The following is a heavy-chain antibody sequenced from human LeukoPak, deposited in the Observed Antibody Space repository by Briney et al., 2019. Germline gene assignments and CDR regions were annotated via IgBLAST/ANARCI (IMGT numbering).Heavy chain of an antibody. CDR1: GGSISSYY. J-gene: IGHJ4*02. Sequence: SETLSLTCTVSGGSISSYYWSWIRQPPGKGLEWIGYIYYSGSTNYNPSLKSRVTISVDTSKNQFSLKLSSVTAADTAVYYCAREELVRSEGYYFDYWGQGTLVTVSS. V-gene: IGHV4-59*01. CDR3: AREELVRSEGYYFDY. D-gene: IGHD1-26*01. CDR2: IYYSGST.